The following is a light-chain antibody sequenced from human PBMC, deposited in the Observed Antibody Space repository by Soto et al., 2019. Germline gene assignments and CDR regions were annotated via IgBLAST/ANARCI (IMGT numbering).Light chain of an antibody. CDR3: QQLHSYPLT. V-gene: IGKV1-9*01. CDR2: AAS. J-gene: IGKJ4*01. CDR1: QGISTF. Sequence: IQLTQSPSSLSASIGDRVTITCRAGQGISTFLAWYQQTPRKAPKLLIYAASTLQSGVPSRFSGSGSGTDFTLTISSLQPEDFETYYCQQLHSYPLTLAGGTKVDSK.